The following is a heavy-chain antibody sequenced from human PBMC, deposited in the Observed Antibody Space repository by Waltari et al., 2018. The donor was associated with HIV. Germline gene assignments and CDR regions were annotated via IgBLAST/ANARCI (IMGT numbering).Heavy chain of an antibody. D-gene: IGHD6-19*01. Sequence: QVHLEQWGTGLLRPSETLSLTCAVYGGSFSGYYWSWLRQSPGGGLGWIGEVNHVGRPSYSPYLKGRVTVSVDTSKNQFSLTMRSVTAADTAVYYCARDSAPGLAVDDDDGEFFYYGLDVWGQGTTVTVSS. V-gene: IGHV4-34*01. CDR1: GGSFSGYY. CDR2: VNHVGRP. CDR3: ARDSAPGLAVDDDDGEFFYYGLDV. J-gene: IGHJ6*01.